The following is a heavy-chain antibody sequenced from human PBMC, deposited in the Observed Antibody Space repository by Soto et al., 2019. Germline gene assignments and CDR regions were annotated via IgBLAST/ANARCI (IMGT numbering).Heavy chain of an antibody. CDR2: FDPEDGET. CDR1: VYTLTELS. D-gene: IGHD5-12*01. V-gene: IGHV1-24*01. Sequence: GASVKVSCTVSVYTLTELSMHWVRQAPGKGLEWMGGFDPEDGETIYAQKFQGRVTMTEDTSTDTAYMELSSLRSEDTAVYYCAAEKWLRSQVENYYMDVWGKGTTVTVSS. CDR3: AAEKWLRSQVENYYMDV. J-gene: IGHJ6*03.